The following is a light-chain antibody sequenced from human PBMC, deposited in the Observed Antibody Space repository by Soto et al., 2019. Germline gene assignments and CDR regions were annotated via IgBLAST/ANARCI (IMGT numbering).Light chain of an antibody. J-gene: IGLJ1*01. CDR1: SSDVGAYNY. Sequence: QSVLTQPPSASGSPGQSVTISCTGTSSDVGAYNYVSWYQQLPGKAPKLIIYEVSKRPSGVPDRFSGSKSGNTASLTVSGLQPEDEADYYCTSYAGTYSFFYVFGTGTKVTVL. V-gene: IGLV2-8*01. CDR3: TSYAGTYSFFYV. CDR2: EVS.